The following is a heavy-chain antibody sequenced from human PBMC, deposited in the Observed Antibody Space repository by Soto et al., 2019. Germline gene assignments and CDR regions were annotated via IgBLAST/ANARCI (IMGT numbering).Heavy chain of an antibody. J-gene: IGHJ6*03. CDR2: IHYSGST. D-gene: IGHD2-15*01. Sequence: QLQLQESGPGLVKPSETLSLTCTVSGGSISSSSYYWGWIRQPPGKGLEWIGSIHYSGSTYYNPSLKSRVTISVDTSKNQFSLKLSSVTAADTAVYYCASLVCSGGSCYSPYYYYMDVWGKGTTVTVSS. CDR3: ASLVCSGGSCYSPYYYYMDV. V-gene: IGHV4-39*01. CDR1: GGSISSSSYY.